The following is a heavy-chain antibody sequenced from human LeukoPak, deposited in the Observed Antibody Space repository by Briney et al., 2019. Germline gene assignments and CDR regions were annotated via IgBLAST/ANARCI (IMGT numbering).Heavy chain of an antibody. Sequence: ASVKVSCKASGYTFTGYYMHWVRQAPGQGLEWMGWINPNSGGTNYAQKFQGRVTMTRDTSISTAYMELSRLTSDDTAVYYCASKASHSHLFGYWGQGTLVTVSS. CDR2: INPNSGGT. CDR1: GYTFTGYY. CDR3: ASKASHSHLFGY. J-gene: IGHJ4*02. D-gene: IGHD3-16*01. V-gene: IGHV1-2*02.